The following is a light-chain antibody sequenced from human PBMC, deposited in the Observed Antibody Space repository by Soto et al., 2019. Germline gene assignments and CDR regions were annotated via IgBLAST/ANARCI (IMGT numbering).Light chain of an antibody. CDR2: DAS. V-gene: IGKV1D-13*01. Sequence: AIQLTQSPSSLSASVGDRVTITCRASQGISSALAWYQQKPGKAPKLLIYDASSLESGVPSRFSGSGSGTDFTLTISILQPEYFATYYCQHFNNYPFTFGQGTRLAIK. CDR1: QGISSA. J-gene: IGKJ5*01. CDR3: QHFNNYPFT.